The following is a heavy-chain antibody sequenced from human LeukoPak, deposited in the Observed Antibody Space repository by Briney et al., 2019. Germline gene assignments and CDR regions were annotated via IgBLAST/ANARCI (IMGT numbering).Heavy chain of an antibody. D-gene: IGHD3-10*01. V-gene: IGHV4-59*12. CDR3: AKSNGYGLVDI. CDR1: GGSISNYY. Sequence: SETLSLTCTVSGGSISNYYWNWIRQPPGKGLEWIGYIYYSGTTNYNPSLKSRVSMSVDTSRNQFSLKLNSVTAADTAVYYCAKSNGYGLVDIWGQGTMVTVSS. J-gene: IGHJ3*02. CDR2: IYYSGTT.